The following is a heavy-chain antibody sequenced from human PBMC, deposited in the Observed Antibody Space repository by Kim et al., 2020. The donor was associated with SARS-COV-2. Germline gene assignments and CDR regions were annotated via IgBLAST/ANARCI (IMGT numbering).Heavy chain of an antibody. CDR1: GYTFTSYA. D-gene: IGHD2-8*02. Sequence: ASVKVSCKASGYTFTSYAMNWVRQAPGQGLEWMGWINTNTGNPTYAQGFTGRFVFSLDTSVSTAYLQISSLKAEDTAVYYCARDLGSYHHYNTVGWGIWFDPWGQGTLVTVSS. V-gene: IGHV7-4-1*02. CDR3: ARDLGSYHHYNTVGWGIWFDP. CDR2: INTNTGNP. J-gene: IGHJ5*02.